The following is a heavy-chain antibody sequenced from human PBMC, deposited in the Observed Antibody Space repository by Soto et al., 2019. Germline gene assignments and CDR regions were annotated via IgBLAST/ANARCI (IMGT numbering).Heavy chain of an antibody. CDR2: INPSGGST. V-gene: IGHV1-46*01. CDR1: GYTFTSYY. D-gene: IGHD3-16*01. J-gene: IGHJ4*02. CDR3: AKDLITYYFDY. Sequence: ASVKVSCKASGYTFTSYYMHWVRQAPGQGLEWMGIINPSGGSTSYAQKFQGRVTMTRDTSTSTVYMELSSLRSEDTAVYYCAKDLITYYFDYWGQGTLVTVSS.